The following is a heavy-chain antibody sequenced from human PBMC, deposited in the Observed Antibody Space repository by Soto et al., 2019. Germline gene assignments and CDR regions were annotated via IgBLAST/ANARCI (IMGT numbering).Heavy chain of an antibody. CDR2: IYWDDDK. CDR3: AQRLPHYGLGRERGSWFDP. J-gene: IGHJ5*02. V-gene: IGHV2-5*02. CDR1: GFSLSTTGVG. Sequence: QITLKESGPTLVRPTQTLTLTCTFSGFSLSTTGVGVGWIRQPPGKALEWLALIYWDDDKRDSPSLKSRLTTTKDTSKNEVILTMTNMDPVDTARYYCAQRLPHYGLGRERGSWFDPWGQGTLVTVSS. D-gene: IGHD3-10*01.